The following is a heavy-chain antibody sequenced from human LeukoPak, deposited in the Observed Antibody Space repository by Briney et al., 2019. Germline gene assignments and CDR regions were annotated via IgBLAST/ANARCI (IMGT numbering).Heavy chain of an antibody. CDR2: INSDGSST. V-gene: IGHV3-74*01. D-gene: IGHD4-17*01. Sequence: GGSLRLSCAASGFTFSNYWMHWVRQAPGKGLVWVSRINSDGSSTTSADSVKGRFTISRDNAKNTLYLQMNSLRAEDTAVYYCAKGGATVIDYWGQGTLVTVSS. CDR3: AKGGATVIDY. CDR1: GFTFSNYW. J-gene: IGHJ4*02.